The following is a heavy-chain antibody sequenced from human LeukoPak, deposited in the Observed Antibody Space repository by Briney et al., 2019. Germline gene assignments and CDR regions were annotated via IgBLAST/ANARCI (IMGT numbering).Heavy chain of an antibody. CDR1: GGSISSYY. CDR3: ARESQYTLGYYMDV. CDR2: IYTSGST. D-gene: IGHD2-2*02. Sequence: SETLSLTCTVSGGSISSYYWSWLRQPAGKGLEWIGRIYTSGSTNYNPSLKSRVTMSVDTSKNQFSLKLSSVTAADTAVYYCARESQYTLGYYMDVWGKGTTVTVSS. J-gene: IGHJ6*03. V-gene: IGHV4-4*07.